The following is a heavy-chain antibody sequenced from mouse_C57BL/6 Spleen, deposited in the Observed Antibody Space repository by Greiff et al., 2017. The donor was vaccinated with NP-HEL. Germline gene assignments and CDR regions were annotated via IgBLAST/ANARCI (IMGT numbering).Heavy chain of an antibody. Sequence: EVQLQQSGAELVRPGASVKLSCTASGFNIKDDYMHWVKQRPEQGLEWIGWIDPENGDTEYASKFQGKATITADTSSNTAYLQLSSLTAEDTAVYYCPTSDYGSSYFGYGGQGTTLTVSS. CDR2: IDPENGDT. J-gene: IGHJ2*01. D-gene: IGHD1-1*01. CDR3: PTSDYGSSYFGY. V-gene: IGHV14-4*01. CDR1: GFNIKDDY.